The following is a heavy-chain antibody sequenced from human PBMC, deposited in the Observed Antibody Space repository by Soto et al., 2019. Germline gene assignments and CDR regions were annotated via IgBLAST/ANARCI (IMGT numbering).Heavy chain of an antibody. CDR1: GASVSHGY. CDR3: ARSYYDSTGFAVDP. J-gene: IGHJ5*02. CDR2: MYFGGSF. V-gene: IGHV4-59*02. D-gene: IGHD3-22*01. Sequence: QMQLQASGPGLVKPSETLSLTCNVSGASVSHGYWSWIRQPPGKGLEWIGFMYFGGSFNYNPSLTSRATIPVEMSKPQCSMNLPSVTASDAAVYYGARSYYDSTGFAVDPCGQGTLASVSS.